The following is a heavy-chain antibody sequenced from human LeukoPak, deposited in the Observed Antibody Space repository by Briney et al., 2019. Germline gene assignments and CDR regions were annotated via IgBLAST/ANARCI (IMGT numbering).Heavy chain of an antibody. CDR1: GYTFTGYY. CDR2: INPNSGGT. CDR3: ARDWYYDFWSGYWGHYYGMDV. Sequence: ASVKVSCKASGYTFTGYYMHWVRQAPGQGLEWMGRINPNSGGTNYAQKFQGRVTMTRDTSISTAHMELSRLRSDDTAVYYCARDWYYDFWSGYWGHYYGMDVWGQGTTVTVSS. D-gene: IGHD3-3*01. V-gene: IGHV1-2*06. J-gene: IGHJ6*02.